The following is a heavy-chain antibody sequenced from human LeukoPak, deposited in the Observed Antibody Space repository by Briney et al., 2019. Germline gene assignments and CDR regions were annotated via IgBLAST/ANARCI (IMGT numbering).Heavy chain of an antibody. V-gene: IGHV3-66*01. J-gene: IGHJ4*02. D-gene: IGHD2-21*01. CDR1: GFTVSSNY. CDR2: IYSGGST. CDR3: ARGYSSDN. Sequence: GGSLRLSCAASGFTVSSNYMSWVRRAPGKGLEWVSVIYSGGSTYYADSMKGRFTISRDNSKNTLNLQMNSLRAEDAAVYYCARGYSSDNWGQGTLVTVSS.